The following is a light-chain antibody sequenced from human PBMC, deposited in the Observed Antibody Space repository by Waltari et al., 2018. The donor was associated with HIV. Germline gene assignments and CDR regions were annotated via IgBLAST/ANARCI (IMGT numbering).Light chain of an antibody. V-gene: IGLV2-14*01. CDR2: DVS. J-gene: IGLJ2*01. CDR1: SSDVGGYNY. CDR3: SSYTSSSTLV. Sequence: QSALTQPASVSGSPGQSITISCTGTSSDVGGYNYVSWYQQHPANAPNLMIYDVSNRPSGVSNRFSGSKSGNTASLTISGLQAEDEAEYYCSSYTSSSTLVFGGGTKLTVL.